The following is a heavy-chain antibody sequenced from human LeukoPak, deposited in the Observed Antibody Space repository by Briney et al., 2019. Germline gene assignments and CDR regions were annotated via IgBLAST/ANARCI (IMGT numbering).Heavy chain of an antibody. CDR3: ARQRDGYINDAFDI. V-gene: IGHV5-51*01. CDR1: GYSFTSYW. Sequence: KPGESLKISCKGSGYSFTSYWIGWVRQMPGKGLEWMGVIYLDDSDARYSPSFQGQVTMSADKSISTAYLQWSSLMASDTAIYYCARQRDGYINDAFDIWGQGTMVTVSS. CDR2: IYLDDSDA. J-gene: IGHJ3*02. D-gene: IGHD5-24*01.